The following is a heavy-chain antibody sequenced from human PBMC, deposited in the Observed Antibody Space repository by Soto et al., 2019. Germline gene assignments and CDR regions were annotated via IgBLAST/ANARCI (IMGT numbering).Heavy chain of an antibody. D-gene: IGHD2-2*01. CDR3: ATGDYCSSTSCGLGY. CDR1: GYTLTELS. J-gene: IGHJ4*02. V-gene: IGHV1-24*01. CDR2: FDPEDGET. Sequence: ASVKVSCKVSGYTLTELSMHWVRQAPGKGLEWMGGFDPEDGETIYAQKFQGRVTMTEDTSTDTAYMELSSLRSEDKAVYYCATGDYCSSTSCGLGYWGQGTLVTVSS.